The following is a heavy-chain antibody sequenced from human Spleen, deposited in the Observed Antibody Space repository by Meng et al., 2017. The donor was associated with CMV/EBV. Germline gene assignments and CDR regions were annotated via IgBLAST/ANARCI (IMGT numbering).Heavy chain of an antibody. CDR3: ARGGFGELTPFDS. D-gene: IGHD3-10*01. J-gene: IGHJ4*02. CDR1: GGSIDNSGFY. Sequence: GSLRLSCSVSGGSIDNSGFYWGWIRQPPGKGLEWIGSISYIGSTKYNPSLKSRVTISVNLSKNQFSLRLTSVTAADTAVYSCARGGFGELTPFDSWGQGTLVTVSS. V-gene: IGHV4-39*07. CDR2: ISYIGST.